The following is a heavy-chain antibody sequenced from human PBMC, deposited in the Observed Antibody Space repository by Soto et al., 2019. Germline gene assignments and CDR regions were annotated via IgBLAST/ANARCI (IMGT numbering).Heavy chain of an antibody. D-gene: IGHD1-1*01. V-gene: IGHV4-59*01. CDR3: ARDPWNSPHYFQH. Sequence: PSETLSLTCTVSGGSISSYYGSWIRQPPGKGLEWIGYIYYSGSTNCNPSLKSRVTISVDTSKNQFSLKLSSVTAAATAVYYCARDPWNSPHYFQHWGQGTLVTVSS. CDR2: IYYSGST. CDR1: GGSISSYY. J-gene: IGHJ1*01.